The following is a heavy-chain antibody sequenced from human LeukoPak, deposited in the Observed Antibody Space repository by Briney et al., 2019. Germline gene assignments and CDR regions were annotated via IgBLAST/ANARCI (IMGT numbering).Heavy chain of an antibody. J-gene: IGHJ5*02. CDR3: ARVGAEAAPFDA. Sequence: PGGSLRLSCATSGFTFSSYSMNWVRQAPGKGLEWVSCISSSSSYIYYTDSVKGRFTISRDNAKNTVYLQMNSLRDEDTATYYCARVGAEAAPFDAWGQGTLATVSS. D-gene: IGHD6-19*01. V-gene: IGHV3-21*01. CDR2: ISSSSSYI. CDR1: GFTFSSYS.